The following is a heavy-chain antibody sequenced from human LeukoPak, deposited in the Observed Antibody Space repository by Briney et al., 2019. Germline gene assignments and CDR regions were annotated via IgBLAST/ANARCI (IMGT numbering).Heavy chain of an antibody. Sequence: ASVKVSCKASGYTFTSYGISWVRQAPGQGLEWMGWISAYNGNTNYAQKLQGRVTMTTGTSTSTAYMELRSLRSDDTAVYYCARDPYYYDSSGYYYSASNFDYWGQGTLVTVSS. CDR1: GYTFTSYG. CDR3: ARDPYYYDSSGYYYSASNFDY. J-gene: IGHJ4*02. D-gene: IGHD3-22*01. V-gene: IGHV1-18*01. CDR2: ISAYNGNT.